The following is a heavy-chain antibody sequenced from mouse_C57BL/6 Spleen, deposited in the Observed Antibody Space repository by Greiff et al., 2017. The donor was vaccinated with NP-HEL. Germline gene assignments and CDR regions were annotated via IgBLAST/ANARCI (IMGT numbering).Heavy chain of an antibody. V-gene: IGHV5-4*01. J-gene: IGHJ3*01. CDR1: GFTFSSYA. CDR2: ISDGGSYT. CDR3: ARESRGGFAY. Sequence: EVQLVESGGGLVKPGGSLKLSCAASGFTFSSYAMSWVRQTPEKRLEWVATISDGGSYTYYPDNVKGRFTISRDNAKNNLYLQMSHLKSEDTAMYYCARESRGGFAYWGQGTLVTVSA.